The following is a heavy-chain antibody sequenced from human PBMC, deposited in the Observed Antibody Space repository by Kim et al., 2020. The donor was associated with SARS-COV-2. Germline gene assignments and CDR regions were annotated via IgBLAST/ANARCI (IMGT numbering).Heavy chain of an antibody. CDR3: ARDPLEGDSSGYYWNRYAFDI. D-gene: IGHD3-22*01. CDR1: GFTVSSNY. V-gene: IGHV3-53*01. CDR2: IYSGGST. Sequence: GGSLRLSCAASGFTVSSNYMSWVRQAPGKGLEWVSVIYSGGSTYYADSVKGRFTISRDNSKNTLYLQMNSLRAEDTAVYYCARDPLEGDSSGYYWNRYAFDIWGQGTMVTVSS. J-gene: IGHJ3*02.